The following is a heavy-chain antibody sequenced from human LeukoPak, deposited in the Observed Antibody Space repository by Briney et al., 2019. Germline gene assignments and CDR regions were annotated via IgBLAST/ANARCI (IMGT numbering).Heavy chain of an antibody. V-gene: IGHV4-34*01. Sequence: SETLSLTCAVYGGSFSGYYWSWIRQPPGKGLEWIGEINHSGSTNYNPPLKSRVTISVDTSKNQFSLKLSSVTAADTAVYYCARGKGWIQLSGGWFDPWGQGTLVTVSS. J-gene: IGHJ5*02. CDR3: ARGKGWIQLSGGWFDP. CDR2: INHSGST. CDR1: GGSFSGYY. D-gene: IGHD5-18*01.